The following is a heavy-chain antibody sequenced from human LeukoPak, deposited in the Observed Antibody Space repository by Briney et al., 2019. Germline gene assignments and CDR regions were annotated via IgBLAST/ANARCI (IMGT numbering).Heavy chain of an antibody. V-gene: IGHV3-23*01. CDR2: ISPSGDIL. J-gene: IGHJ4*02. CDR1: GFAFSSHG. CDR3: AREWELLPWY. Sequence: GRSLRLSCAASGFAFSSHGMNWVRQAPGKGLEWVSGISPSGDILYYVDSVKGRFTISRDNAKNTLYLEMNSLRAEDTALYYCAREWELLPWYWGQGTLVTVSS. D-gene: IGHD3-10*01.